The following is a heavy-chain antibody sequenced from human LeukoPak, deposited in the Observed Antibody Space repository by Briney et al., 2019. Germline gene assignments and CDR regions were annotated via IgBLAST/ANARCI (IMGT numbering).Heavy chain of an antibody. D-gene: IGHD3-9*01. J-gene: IGHJ5*02. V-gene: IGHV1-46*01. CDR2: INPSGGST. Sequence: SVKVSCKASGYTFTSYYMHWVRQAPGQGLEWMGIINPSGGSTSYAQKFQGRVTMTRDTSTSTVYMELSSLRSEDTAVYYCASGLRYFDWLLYGGFDPWGQGTLVTVSS. CDR3: ASGLRYFDWLLYGGFDP. CDR1: GYTFTSYY.